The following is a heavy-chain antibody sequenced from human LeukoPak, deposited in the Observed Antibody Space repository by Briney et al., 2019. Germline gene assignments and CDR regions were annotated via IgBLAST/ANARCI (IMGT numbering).Heavy chain of an antibody. V-gene: IGHV3-30*02. Sequence: GGSLRLSCAASGFTFSSYGMHWVRQAPGKGLEWVAVIRYDGSNKYYADSVKGRFTISRDNSKNMLYLQMNSLRAEDTAVYYCAKDQGYSYGYSDAFDIWGQGTMVTFSS. CDR1: GFTFSSYG. CDR3: AKDQGYSYGYSDAFDI. CDR2: IRYDGSNK. J-gene: IGHJ3*02. D-gene: IGHD5-18*01.